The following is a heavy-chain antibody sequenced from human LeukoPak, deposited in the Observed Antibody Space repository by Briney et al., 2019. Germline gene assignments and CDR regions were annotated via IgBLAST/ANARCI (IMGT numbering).Heavy chain of an antibody. CDR2: ISSSSSYI. CDR1: GFTFSSYS. CDR3: ARDRNTAMVPFDY. V-gene: IGHV3-21*01. J-gene: IGHJ4*02. Sequence: GGSLRLSCAASGFTFSSYSMNWVRQAPGKGLEWVSSISSSSSYIYYADSVKGRFTISRDNAKNSLYLQMNSLRAEDTAVYYCARDRNTAMVPFDYWGQGTLVTVSS. D-gene: IGHD5-18*01.